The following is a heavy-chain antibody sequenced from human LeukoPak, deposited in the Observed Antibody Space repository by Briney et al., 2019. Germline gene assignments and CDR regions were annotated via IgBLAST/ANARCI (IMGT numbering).Heavy chain of an antibody. CDR3: ARLSGIAVAGTRVYGMDV. D-gene: IGHD6-19*01. J-gene: IGHJ6*02. Sequence: PGGSLRLSCAASGFTFSSYSMNSVRHAPGKGREWVSSISSSSSYIYYADSVKGRFTISRDNAKNSMYLQMNSLRAEDTAVYYCARLSGIAVAGTRVYGMDVWGQGTTVTVSS. CDR1: GFTFSSYS. CDR2: ISSSSSYI. V-gene: IGHV3-21*01.